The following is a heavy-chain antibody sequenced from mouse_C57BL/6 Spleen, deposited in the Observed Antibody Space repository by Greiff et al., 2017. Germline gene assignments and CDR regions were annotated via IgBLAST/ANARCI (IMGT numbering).Heavy chain of an antibody. Sequence: QVQLQQPGAELVKPGASVKMSCKASGYTFTSYWITWVKQRPGQGLEWIGDIYPGSGSTNYNEKFKSKATLTVDTSSSTAYMQLSSLTSEDSAVYYCARQDGYYLYAMGYWGQGTSVTVSS. CDR3: ARQDGYYLYAMGY. CDR1: GYTFTSYW. V-gene: IGHV1-55*01. D-gene: IGHD2-3*01. CDR2: IYPGSGST. J-gene: IGHJ4*01.